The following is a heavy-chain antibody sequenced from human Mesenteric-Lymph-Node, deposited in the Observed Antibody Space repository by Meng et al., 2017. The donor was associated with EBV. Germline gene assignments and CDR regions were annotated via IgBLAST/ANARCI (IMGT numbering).Heavy chain of an antibody. V-gene: IGHV4-30-4*01. CDR3: ARELFSGSDYFH. J-gene: IGHJ4*02. D-gene: IGHD5-12*01. CDR2: ISYSGHT. CDR1: GDSLSGGGCY. Sequence: VALHALGPGMVEPFQNLSLHCGVSGDSLSGGGCYWRWIRPPRGKGREWMGYISYSGHTYYHTPLKRRLNISLDTSKNEFPQQLKSVRGADRGVYYCARELFSGSDYFHWGQGTLVTVSS.